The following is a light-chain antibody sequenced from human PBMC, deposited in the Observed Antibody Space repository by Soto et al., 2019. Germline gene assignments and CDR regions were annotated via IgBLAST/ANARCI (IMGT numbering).Light chain of an antibody. Sequence: QSVLTQPASVSGSPGQSITISCTGTSSDVGGYNYVSWYQQHPVKAPKLMIYDVTNRPSGVSDRFSGSKSGNTASLTISGLQAEDEADYYCSSYTSSSTPHVFGTGTKVTV. CDR2: DVT. V-gene: IGLV2-14*01. J-gene: IGLJ1*01. CDR1: SSDVGGYNY. CDR3: SSYTSSSTPHV.